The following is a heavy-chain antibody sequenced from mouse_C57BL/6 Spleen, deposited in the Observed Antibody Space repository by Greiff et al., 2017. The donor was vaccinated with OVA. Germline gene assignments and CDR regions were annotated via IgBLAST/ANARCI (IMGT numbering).Heavy chain of an antibody. CDR1: GYTFTDHT. CDR2: IYPRDGST. V-gene: IGHV1-78*01. J-gene: IGHJ3*01. CDR3: ARCEDGYDRGFAY. Sequence: VMLVESDAELVKPGASVKISCKVSGYTFTDHTIHWMKQRPEQGLEWIGYIYPRDGSTKYNEKFKGKATLTADKSSSTAYMQLNSLTSEDSAVYFCARCEDGYDRGFAYWGQGTLVTVSA. D-gene: IGHD2-2*01.